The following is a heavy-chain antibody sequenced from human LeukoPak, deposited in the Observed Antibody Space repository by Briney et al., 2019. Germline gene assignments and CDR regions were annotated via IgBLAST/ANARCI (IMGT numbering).Heavy chain of an antibody. V-gene: IGHV4-39*07. CDR3: ARSAGDLYDAFDI. CDR2: IYHSGST. Sequence: SQTLSLTCTVSGGSISSGDYYWGWIRQPPGKGLEWIGSIYHSGSTYYNPSLKSRVTISVDTSKNQFSLNLSSVTAADTAVYYCARSAGDLYDAFDIWGQGTMVTVSS. CDR1: GGSISSGDYY. J-gene: IGHJ3*02. D-gene: IGHD7-27*01.